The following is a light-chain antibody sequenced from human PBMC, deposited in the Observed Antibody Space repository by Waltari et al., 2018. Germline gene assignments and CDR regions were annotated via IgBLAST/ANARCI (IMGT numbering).Light chain of an antibody. CDR1: QSISSY. CDR2: AAS. CDR3: QQYYSTPLT. J-gene: IGKJ4*01. V-gene: IGKV1-39*01. Sequence: DIQMTQSPSSLSASVGDRVTITCRASQSISSYLNWYQQKPGKAPKLLIYAASSLQSGVPDRFSGSGSETDFSLTISSLQAEDVAVYYCQQYYSTPLTFGGGTKVEIK.